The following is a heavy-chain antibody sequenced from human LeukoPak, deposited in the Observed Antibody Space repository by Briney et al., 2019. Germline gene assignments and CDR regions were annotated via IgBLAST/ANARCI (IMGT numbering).Heavy chain of an antibody. CDR3: AGGHGGLGGMDV. D-gene: IGHD2-15*01. CDR1: GGSFSGYD. V-gene: IGHV4-34*01. J-gene: IGHJ6*02. Sequence: SETLSLTCAVYGGSFSGYDWSWIRQPPGKGLEWIGEINHSGSTNYSPSLKSRVTISVDTSKNHFSLKVRSVTAADTAVYYCAGGHGGLGGMDVWGQGTTVTVSS. CDR2: INHSGST.